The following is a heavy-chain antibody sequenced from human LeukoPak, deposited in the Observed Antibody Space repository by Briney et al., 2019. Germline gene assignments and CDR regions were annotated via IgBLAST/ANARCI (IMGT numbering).Heavy chain of an antibody. Sequence: GGSLRLSCAASGFTFDDYAMHWVRQAPGKGLEWVSGISWNSGSIGYADSVKGRFTVSRDNAKNSLYLQMNSLRAEDTALYYCAKARGDCSSTSCWGNFDYWGQGTLVTVSS. D-gene: IGHD2-2*01. CDR1: GFTFDDYA. V-gene: IGHV3-9*01. CDR2: ISWNSGSI. J-gene: IGHJ4*02. CDR3: AKARGDCSSTSCWGNFDY.